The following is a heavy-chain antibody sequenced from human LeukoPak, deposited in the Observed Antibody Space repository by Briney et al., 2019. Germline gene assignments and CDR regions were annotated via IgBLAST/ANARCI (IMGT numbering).Heavy chain of an antibody. CDR1: GFTFSSYW. CDR3: ARVSRQGYSSSWYGDYYYGMGV. D-gene: IGHD6-13*01. CDR2: IKQDGSEK. V-gene: IGHV3-7*01. J-gene: IGHJ6*02. Sequence: PGGSLRLSCAASGFTFSSYWMSWVRQAPGKGLEWVANIKQDGSEKYYVDSVKGRFTISRDNAKNSLYLQMNSLRAEDTAVYYCARVSRQGYSSSWYGDYYYGMGVWGQGTTVTVSS.